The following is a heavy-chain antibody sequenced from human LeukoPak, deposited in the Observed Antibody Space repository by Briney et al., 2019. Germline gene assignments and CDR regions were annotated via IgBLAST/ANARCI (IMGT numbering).Heavy chain of an antibody. Sequence: SETLSLTCTVSGYSISSGYYWGWIRQPPGKGLEWIGSIYYSGSTYYNPSLKSRVTISVDTSKNQFSLKLSSVTAADTAVYYCARGAYYFDYWGQGTLVTVSS. V-gene: IGHV4-38-2*02. CDR1: GYSISSGYY. J-gene: IGHJ4*02. CDR2: IYYSGST. CDR3: ARGAYYFDY.